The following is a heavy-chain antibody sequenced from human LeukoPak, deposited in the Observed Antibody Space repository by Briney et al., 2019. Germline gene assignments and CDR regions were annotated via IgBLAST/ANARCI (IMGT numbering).Heavy chain of an antibody. Sequence: GRSLRLSCAASGFTFSSYGMHWVRQAPGKGLEWVAVISYDGSNKYYADSVKGRFTISRDNAKNSLYLQMNSLRAEDTAVYYCARLLRSDYWGQGTLVTVSS. CDR1: GFTFSSYG. CDR2: ISYDGSNK. D-gene: IGHD4-17*01. V-gene: IGHV3-30*03. CDR3: ARLLRSDY. J-gene: IGHJ4*02.